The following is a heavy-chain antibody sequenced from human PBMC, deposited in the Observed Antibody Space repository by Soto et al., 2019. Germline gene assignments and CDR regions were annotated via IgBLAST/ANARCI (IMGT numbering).Heavy chain of an antibody. Sequence: EVQLLESGGGLVQPGGSLRLSCAASGFTFSSYAMSWVRQAPGKGLEWVSAISGSGGSTYYADSVKGRFTISRDNSKNTLYLQMNSLRTEDTAVYYCAKGIGYCSGGSCYQNYYYYGMDVWGQGTTVTVSS. CDR3: AKGIGYCSGGSCYQNYYYYGMDV. D-gene: IGHD2-15*01. CDR1: GFTFSSYA. CDR2: ISGSGGST. V-gene: IGHV3-23*01. J-gene: IGHJ6*02.